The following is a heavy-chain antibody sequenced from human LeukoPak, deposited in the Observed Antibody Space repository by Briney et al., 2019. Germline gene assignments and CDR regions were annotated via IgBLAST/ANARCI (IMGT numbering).Heavy chain of an antibody. CDR3: AKDYGCCSGGSCYSFDY. V-gene: IGHV3-30*18. Sequence: GGSLRLSCAASGFTFSSYGMHWVRQAPGKGLEGVAVISYDGSNKYYADSVKGRFTISRDNSKNTLYLQMNSLRAEDTAVYYCAKDYGCCSGGSCYSFDYWGQGTLVTVSS. J-gene: IGHJ4*02. CDR1: GFTFSSYG. D-gene: IGHD2-15*01. CDR2: ISYDGSNK.